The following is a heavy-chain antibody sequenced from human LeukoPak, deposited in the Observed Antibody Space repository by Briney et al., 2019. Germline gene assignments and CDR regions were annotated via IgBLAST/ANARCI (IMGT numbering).Heavy chain of an antibody. CDR2: IYYSGST. Sequence: SETLSLTCTVSSGSISSSSYYWGWIRQPPGKGLEWIGSIYYSGSTYYNPSLKSRVTISVDTSKNQFSLKLSSVTAADTAVYYCARSISSYDFWSGYAFDIWGQGTMVTVSS. D-gene: IGHD3-3*01. J-gene: IGHJ3*02. CDR1: SGSISSSSYY. CDR3: ARSISSYDFWSGYAFDI. V-gene: IGHV4-39*01.